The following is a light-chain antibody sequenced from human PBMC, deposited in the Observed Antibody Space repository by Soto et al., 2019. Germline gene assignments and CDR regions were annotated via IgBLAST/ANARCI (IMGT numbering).Light chain of an antibody. J-gene: IGLJ2*01. CDR2: DVN. Sequence: QSVLTQSASVSGSPGQSIIISCTGTSSDVGGYNYVSWYQHHPGKAPKLIIYDVNNRPSGVSNRFSGSKSGNTASLTISGLQAEDEADYYCSSYTTSSTPVVFGGGTKVTVL. CDR3: SSYTTSSTPVV. CDR1: SSDVGGYNY. V-gene: IGLV2-14*03.